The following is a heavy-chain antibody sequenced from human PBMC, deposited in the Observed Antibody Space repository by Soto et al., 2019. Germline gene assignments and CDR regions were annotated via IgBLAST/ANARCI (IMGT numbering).Heavy chain of an antibody. CDR2: ISGSGGST. CDR3: AKGSYDFWSGYSNWFDP. CDR1: GFTFSSYA. D-gene: IGHD3-3*01. J-gene: IGHJ5*02. V-gene: IGHV3-23*01. Sequence: PGGSLRLSCAATGFTFSSYAMSWVRQAPGKGLEWVSAISGSGGSTYYADSVKGRFTISRDNSKNTLYLQMNSLRAEDTAVYYCAKGSYDFWSGYSNWFDPWGQGTLVT.